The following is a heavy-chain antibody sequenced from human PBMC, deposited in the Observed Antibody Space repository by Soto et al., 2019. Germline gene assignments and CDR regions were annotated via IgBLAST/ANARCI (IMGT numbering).Heavy chain of an antibody. CDR2: ISGSGVST. CDR3: AKDRAISMVRDTKYFDY. J-gene: IGHJ4*02. V-gene: IGHV3-23*01. CDR1: GFTFSNYW. D-gene: IGHD3-10*01. Sequence: GGSLRLSCEASGFTFSNYWMSWVRQAPGKGLEWVSDISGSGVSTYYADSVKGRFTISRDNSKNTLYLQMNSLRAEDTAVYYCAKDRAISMVRDTKYFDYWGQGTLVTVSS.